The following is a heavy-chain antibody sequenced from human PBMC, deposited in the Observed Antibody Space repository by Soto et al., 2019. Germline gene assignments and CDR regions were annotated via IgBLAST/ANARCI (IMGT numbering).Heavy chain of an antibody. CDR2: INSDGSST. Sequence: PGGSLILSCAASGFTFCSHWMHWVRQAPGKGLVWVSRINSDGSSTTYADSVKGRFTISRDDAKSTLYMQMTSLSSEDTAVYYCGREKFGLIAPAGTFTYSGTAVWGQGTTFPVPS. CDR1: GFTFCSHW. CDR3: GREKFGLIAPAGTFTYSGTAV. J-gene: IGHJ6*02. V-gene: IGHV3-74*01. D-gene: IGHD6-13*01.